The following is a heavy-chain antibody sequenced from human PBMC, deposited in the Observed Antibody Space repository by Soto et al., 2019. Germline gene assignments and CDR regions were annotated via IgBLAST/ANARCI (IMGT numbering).Heavy chain of an antibody. V-gene: IGHV3-33*01. CDR1: GFTFSSYG. Sequence: QVQLVESGGGVVQPGRSLRLSCAASGFTFSSYGMHWVRQAPGKGLEWVAVIWYDGSNKYYADSVKGRFTISRDNSRNTLYLQMNSQRAEDTDVYYCAREGGYDFWSAYDFDYWGQGTLVTVSS. CDR3: AREGGYDFWSAYDFDY. D-gene: IGHD3-3*01. CDR2: IWYDGSNK. J-gene: IGHJ4*02.